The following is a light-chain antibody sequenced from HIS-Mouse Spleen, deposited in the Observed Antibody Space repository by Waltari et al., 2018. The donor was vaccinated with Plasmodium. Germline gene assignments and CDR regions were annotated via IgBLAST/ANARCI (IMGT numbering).Light chain of an antibody. Sequence: SYELTQPPSVSVSPGQTARITCSGDALPKKYAYWYQQKSGQAPVPVIYEESKRPSGSTERFSGSSSGTMATLTISGAQVEDEADYYCYSTDSSGNHRVFGGGTKLTVL. CDR1: ALPKKY. CDR3: YSTDSSGNHRV. CDR2: EES. V-gene: IGLV3-10*01. J-gene: IGLJ3*02.